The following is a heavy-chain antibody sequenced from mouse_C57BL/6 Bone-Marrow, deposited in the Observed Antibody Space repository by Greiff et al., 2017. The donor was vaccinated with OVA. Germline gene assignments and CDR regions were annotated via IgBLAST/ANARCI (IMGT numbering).Heavy chain of an antibody. Sequence: EVQRVESVAELVRPGASVKLSCTASGFNIKNTYMHWVKQRPEQGLEWIGRIDPANGNTKYAPKFQGKATITADTSSNTAYLQLSSLTSEDTAIYYCARRVVPYYYAMDYWGQGTSVTVSS. CDR1: GFNIKNTY. D-gene: IGHD1-1*01. CDR2: IDPANGNT. CDR3: ARRVVPYYYAMDY. V-gene: IGHV14-3*01. J-gene: IGHJ4*01.